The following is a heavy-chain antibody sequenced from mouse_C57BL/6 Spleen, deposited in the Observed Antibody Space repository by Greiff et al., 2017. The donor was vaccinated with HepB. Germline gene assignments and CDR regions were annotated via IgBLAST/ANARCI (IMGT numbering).Heavy chain of an antibody. CDR3: AREDYYGRWFAY. CDR2: IYPGSGNT. D-gene: IGHD1-1*01. V-gene: IGHV1-76*01. Sequence: VKLMESGAELVRPGASVKLSCKASGYTFTDYYINWVKQRPGQGLEWIARIYPGSGNTYYNEKFKGKATLTAEKSSSTAYMQLSSLTSEDSAVYFCAREDYYGRWFAYWGQGTLVTVSA. J-gene: IGHJ3*01. CDR1: GYTFTDYY.